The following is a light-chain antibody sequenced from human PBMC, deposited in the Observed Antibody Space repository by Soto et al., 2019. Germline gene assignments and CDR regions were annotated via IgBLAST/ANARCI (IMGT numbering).Light chain of an antibody. J-gene: IGKJ1*01. CDR3: QQYGSLSWT. CDR1: QRVSSN. Sequence: EIVLTQSPGTLSLSPGERATLSCRASQRVSSNVAWYQQKPGQAPRIIIFGASGRATGIPDRFSGSGSGTDFTLTISRLEPEDFAVYYCQQYGSLSWTFGQGTKVDIK. V-gene: IGKV3-20*01. CDR2: GAS.